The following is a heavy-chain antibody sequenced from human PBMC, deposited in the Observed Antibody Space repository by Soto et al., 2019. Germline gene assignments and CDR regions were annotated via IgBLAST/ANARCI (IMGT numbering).Heavy chain of an antibody. D-gene: IGHD6-13*01. Sequence: PTLVNPTQTLTLTCTFSGFSLSTSAVGVGWIRQPPGKALEWLALIYWDDDKRYSPSLKNRLTITKDTSKNLVVLMMTNMDPVDTATYYCAYSPPRHVPAAGMSYPGTGFDYWGQGALVTVS. V-gene: IGHV2-5*02. J-gene: IGHJ4*02. CDR3: AYSPPRHVPAAGMSYPGTGFDY. CDR2: IYWDDDK. CDR1: GFSLSTSAVG.